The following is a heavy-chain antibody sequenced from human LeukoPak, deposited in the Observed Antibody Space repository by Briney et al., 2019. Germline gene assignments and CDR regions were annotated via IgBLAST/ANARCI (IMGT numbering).Heavy chain of an antibody. CDR2: INHSGST. Sequence: SETLSLTCAVYGGSFSGYYWSWIRQPPGKGLEWIGEINHSGSTNYNPSLKSRVTVSVDTSKNQFSLKLSSVTAADTAVYYCARLFYDPAGFHWGQGTLVTVSS. V-gene: IGHV4-34*01. CDR1: GGSFSGYY. CDR3: ARLFYDPAGFH. J-gene: IGHJ4*02. D-gene: IGHD3-3*01.